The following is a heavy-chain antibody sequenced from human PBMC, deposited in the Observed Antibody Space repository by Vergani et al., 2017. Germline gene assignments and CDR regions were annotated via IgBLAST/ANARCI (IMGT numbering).Heavy chain of an antibody. CDR3: AKSPNFNNRPTDY. CDR2: ISGSGAST. D-gene: IGHD1/OR15-1a*01. J-gene: IGHJ4*02. Sequence: EVQLLESGGGVVQPGWSLRLSCAASGFIFSSHAMTWVRQAPGKGLEWVSTISGSGASTYYADSVKGRFSISRDNSKNTLLLQMNSLRAKDTAVYYCAKSPNFNNRPTDYWGQGTLVTVSS. V-gene: IGHV3-23*01. CDR1: GFIFSSHA.